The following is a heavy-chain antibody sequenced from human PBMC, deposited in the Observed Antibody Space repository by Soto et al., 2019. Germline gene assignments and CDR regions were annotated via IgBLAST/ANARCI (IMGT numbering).Heavy chain of an antibody. CDR1: GGSIRSGGYF. CDR2: IYYSGNT. Sequence: PSETLSLTCTVSGGSIRSGGYFWSWIRQHPGKGLEWIGYIYYSGNTYYNPSLLSRVTLSVDTSKNQFSLRLSSVTAADMAVYYCARDLKHYDILTGFYYYGMDVWGQGTTVT. V-gene: IGHV4-31*03. J-gene: IGHJ6*02. CDR3: ARDLKHYDILTGFYYYGMDV. D-gene: IGHD3-9*01.